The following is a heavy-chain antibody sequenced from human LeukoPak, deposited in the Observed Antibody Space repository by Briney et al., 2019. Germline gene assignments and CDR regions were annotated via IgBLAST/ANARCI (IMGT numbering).Heavy chain of an antibody. CDR1: GGSISTYY. CDR3: ARVGFLEQGWFHP. CDR2: IYYSWRT. D-gene: IGHD3-3*02. V-gene: IGHV4-59*08. Sequence: PSETLSLTCTVSGGSISTYYWSWIRQSPGKGLEWIGYIYYSWRTSYSPSLKSRVTISVDTSKNQFSLKLSSVTAADTAVYYCARVGFLEQGWFHPWGQGSLVTVSS. J-gene: IGHJ5*02.